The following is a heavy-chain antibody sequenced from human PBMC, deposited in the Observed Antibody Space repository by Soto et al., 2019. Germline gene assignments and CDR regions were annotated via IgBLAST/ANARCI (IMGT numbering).Heavy chain of an antibody. V-gene: IGHV1-8*01. Sequence: ASVKVSCKASGYTFTSYGINWVRQATGQGLEWMGWMNPNSGNTGYAQKFQGRVTMTRNTSISTAYMELSSLRSEDTAVYYCARKGYCSSTSCDDAFDIWGQGTMVTVSS. CDR1: GYTFTSYG. CDR3: ARKGYCSSTSCDDAFDI. D-gene: IGHD2-2*01. CDR2: MNPNSGNT. J-gene: IGHJ3*02.